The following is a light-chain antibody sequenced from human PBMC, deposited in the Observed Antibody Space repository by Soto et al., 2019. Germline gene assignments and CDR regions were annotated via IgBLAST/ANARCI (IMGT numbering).Light chain of an antibody. CDR2: DTS. CDR1: QSIENY. Sequence: EIVLTQSPATLSLSPGERATLSCRASQSIENYLAWYQQKPCQGPRLLIYDTSTRATGIPARLSGSGSGIDFPRIISSLEPEDFAVYYCQQRTDWPRALSFGGGTKVEIK. J-gene: IGKJ4*01. CDR3: QQRTDWPRALS. V-gene: IGKV3-11*01.